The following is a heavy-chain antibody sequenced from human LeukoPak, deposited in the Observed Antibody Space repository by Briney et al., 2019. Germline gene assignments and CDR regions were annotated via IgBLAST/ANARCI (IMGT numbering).Heavy chain of an antibody. CDR2: INPNSGGT. V-gene: IGHV1-2*02. Sequence: ASVKVSXKASGYTFTGYYMHWVRQAPGQGLEWMGWINPNSGGTNYAQKFQGRVTMTRDTSISTAYMELSRLRSDDTAVYYCARAGVWFGEITDYWGQGTLVTVSS. CDR1: GYTFTGYY. D-gene: IGHD3-10*01. J-gene: IGHJ4*02. CDR3: ARAGVWFGEITDY.